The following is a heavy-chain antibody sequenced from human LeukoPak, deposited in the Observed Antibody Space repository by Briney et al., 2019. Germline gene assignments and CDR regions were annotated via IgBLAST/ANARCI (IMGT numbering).Heavy chain of an antibody. Sequence: SETLSLTCTVSSGSMTDVCWSWFRQAPGEGLEWLGFIYPNGLNEYSPPLRSRVSFSVATSKREATVRLSSVTASDTGVYYCTREGYGRSGYFLDLWGQGTLVTVSS. V-gene: IGHV4-59*12. CDR1: SGSMTDVC. D-gene: IGHD3-22*01. CDR3: TREGYGRSGYFLDL. CDR2: IYPNGLN. J-gene: IGHJ4*02.